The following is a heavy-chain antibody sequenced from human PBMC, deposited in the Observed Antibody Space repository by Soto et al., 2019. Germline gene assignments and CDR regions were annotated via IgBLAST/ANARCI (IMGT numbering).Heavy chain of an antibody. CDR1: GGSFSGYY. V-gene: IGHV4-34*01. CDR2: INHSGST. D-gene: IGHD3-3*01. Sequence: SETLSLTCAVYGGSFSGYYWSWIRQPPGKGLEWIGEINHSGSTNYNPSLKSRVTISVDTSKNQFSLKLSSVTAADTAVYYCARGPVLRVLEWLLRQNDAFDSWGQGTMVTVSS. CDR3: ARGPVLRVLEWLLRQNDAFDS. J-gene: IGHJ3*02.